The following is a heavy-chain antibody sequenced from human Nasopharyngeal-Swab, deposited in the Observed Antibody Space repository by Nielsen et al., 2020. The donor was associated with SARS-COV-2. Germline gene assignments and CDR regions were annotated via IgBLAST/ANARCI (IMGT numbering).Heavy chain of an antibody. CDR3: ARGNSGSGWTDFDY. Sequence: SETLSLTFPVSGGSISSYYWSWIRQPPGKGLEWIGYIYYSGSTNYNPSLKSRVTISVDTSKNQFSLKLSSVTAADTAVYYCARGNSGSGWTDFDYWGQGTLVTVSS. D-gene: IGHD6-19*01. CDR2: IYYSGST. CDR1: GGSISSYY. J-gene: IGHJ4*02. V-gene: IGHV4-59*13.